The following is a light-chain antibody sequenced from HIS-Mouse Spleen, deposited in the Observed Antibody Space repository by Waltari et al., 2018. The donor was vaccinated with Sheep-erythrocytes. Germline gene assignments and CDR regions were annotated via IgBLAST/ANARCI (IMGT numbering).Light chain of an antibody. CDR2: EGS. V-gene: IGLV2-23*01. CDR3: CSYAGSSTPWV. J-gene: IGLJ3*02. Sequence: QSALTQPASVSGSPGQSITISCTGTSSDVGSYNLVSWYQQHPGKAPTPRSYEGSKRHSGVSNRFSGSKSGNTASLTSSGLQAEDEADYYCCSYAGSSTPWVFGGGTKLTVL. CDR1: SSDVGSYNL.